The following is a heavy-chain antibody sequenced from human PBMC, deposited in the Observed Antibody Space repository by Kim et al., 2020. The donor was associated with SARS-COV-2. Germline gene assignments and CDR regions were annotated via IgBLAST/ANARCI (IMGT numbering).Heavy chain of an antibody. D-gene: IGHD3-16*01. CDR2: T. J-gene: IGHJ4*02. V-gene: IGHV4-59*08. Sequence: TTYTPAIKSRVTISVATSKNQFSLKLSSVTAADTAVYYCARHGLGDYFDYWGQGTLVTVSS. CDR3: ARHGLGDYFDY.